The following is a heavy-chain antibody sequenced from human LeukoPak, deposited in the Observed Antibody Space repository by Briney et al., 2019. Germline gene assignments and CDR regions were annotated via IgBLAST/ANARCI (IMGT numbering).Heavy chain of an antibody. CDR1: GYTFTGYY. CDR3: ARELRVRGVIIQYNWFDP. J-gene: IGHJ5*02. D-gene: IGHD3-10*01. V-gene: IGHV1-2*02. CDR2: INPNSGGT. Sequence: ASVKVSCKASGYTFTGYYMHRVRQAPGQGLEWMGWINPNSGGTNYAQKFQGRVTMTRDTSISTAYMELSRLRSDDTAVYYCARELRVRGVIIQYNWFDPWGQGTLVTVSS.